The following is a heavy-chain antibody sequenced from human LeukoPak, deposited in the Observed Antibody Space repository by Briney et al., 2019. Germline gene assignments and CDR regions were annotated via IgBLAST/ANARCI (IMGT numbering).Heavy chain of an antibody. Sequence: GRSLRLSCAASGFTFDDYAMHWGRDAPGKGLEWVSGISWNSGSIGYADSVKGRFTISRDNAKNFLYLQMNSLRAEGAGWECGAQGRVPILYYFDYWGQGTLVTVSS. CDR2: ISWNSGSI. V-gene: IGHV3-9*01. D-gene: IGHD3-9*01. CDR1: GFTFDDYA. CDR3: AQGRVPILYYFDY. J-gene: IGHJ4*02.